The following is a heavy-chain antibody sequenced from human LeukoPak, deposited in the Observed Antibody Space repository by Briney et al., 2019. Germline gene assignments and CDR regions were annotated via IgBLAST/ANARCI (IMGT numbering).Heavy chain of an antibody. J-gene: IGHJ5*02. CDR1: GYTFTSYY. CDR3: ARDSSSSWYFLGGWSDP. D-gene: IGHD6-13*01. CDR2: INPSGGST. V-gene: IGHV1-46*01. Sequence: ASVKVSCKASGYTFTSYYMHWVRQAPGQGLEWMGIINPSGGSTSYAQKFQGRVTMTRDMSTSTVYMELSSLGSEDTAVYYCARDSSSSWYFLGGWSDPWGQGTLVTVSS.